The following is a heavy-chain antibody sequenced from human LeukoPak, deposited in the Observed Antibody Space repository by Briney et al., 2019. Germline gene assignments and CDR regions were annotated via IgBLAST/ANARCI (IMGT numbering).Heavy chain of an antibody. Sequence: SEALSLTCTVSGGSICSYYWSWIRQPPGKGLEWIGYIYYSGSTNYNPSLKSRVTISVDTSKNQFSLKLSSVTAADTAVYYCARQPATAILTGFWYFDLWGRGTLVTVSS. CDR1: GGSICSYY. J-gene: IGHJ2*01. V-gene: IGHV4-59*08. CDR2: IYYSGST. CDR3: ARQPATAILTGFWYFDL. D-gene: IGHD3-9*01.